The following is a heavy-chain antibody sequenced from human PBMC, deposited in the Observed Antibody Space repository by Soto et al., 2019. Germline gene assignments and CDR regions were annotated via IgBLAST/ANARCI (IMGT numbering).Heavy chain of an antibody. Sequence: GASVKVSCKASGGTFSSYAISWVRQAPGQGLEWMGGIIPIFGTANYAQKFQGRVTITADKSTSTAYMELSSLRSEDTAVYYCASMSNGMAAPTRLDYWGQGTLVTVSS. D-gene: IGHD6-19*01. CDR3: ASMSNGMAAPTRLDY. CDR2: IIPIFGTA. CDR1: GGTFSSYA. V-gene: IGHV1-69*06. J-gene: IGHJ4*02.